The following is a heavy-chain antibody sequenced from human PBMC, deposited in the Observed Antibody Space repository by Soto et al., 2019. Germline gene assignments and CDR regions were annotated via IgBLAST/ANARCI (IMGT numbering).Heavy chain of an antibody. V-gene: IGHV4-59*01. CDR2: IHYSGST. J-gene: IGHJ3*01. CDR1: GDSITSYY. CDR3: ARDLGIGSGPFDA. D-gene: IGHD2-2*03. Sequence: SETLSLTCTVSGDSITSYYWSWIRQPPGKALEWIGYIHYSGSTDNNPSLKSRVTISLDPAKKQFSLKLKSVTAADTAVYYCARDLGIGSGPFDAWGQGTMVTVSS.